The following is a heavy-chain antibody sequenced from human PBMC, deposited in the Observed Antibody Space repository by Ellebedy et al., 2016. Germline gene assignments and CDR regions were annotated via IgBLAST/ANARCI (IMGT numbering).Heavy chain of an antibody. CDR3: ARGGYCSSTSCPGLNWFDP. J-gene: IGHJ5*02. V-gene: IGHV4-59*01. D-gene: IGHD2-2*01. Sequence: SETLSLXXTVSGGSISGNYWSWIRQPPGKGLEWIGYIFYSGSTNYNPSLKSRLTMSVDTSKNQFSLKLTSVTAADTAVYYCARGGYCSSTSCPGLNWFDPWGQGTLVTVSS. CDR2: IFYSGST. CDR1: GGSISGNY.